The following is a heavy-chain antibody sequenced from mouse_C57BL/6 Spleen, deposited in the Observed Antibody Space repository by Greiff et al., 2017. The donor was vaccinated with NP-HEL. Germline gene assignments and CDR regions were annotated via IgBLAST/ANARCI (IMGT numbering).Heavy chain of an antibody. Sequence: VQLQQSGAELARPGASVKLSCKASGYTFTSYGISWVKQRTGQGLEWIGEIYPRSGNTYYNEKFKGKATMTADKSSSTAYMELRSLTSEDSAVYFCAIYGSTPFAYWGQGTLVTVSA. CDR3: AIYGSTPFAY. CDR1: GYTFTSYG. V-gene: IGHV1-81*01. D-gene: IGHD1-1*01. J-gene: IGHJ3*01. CDR2: IYPRSGNT.